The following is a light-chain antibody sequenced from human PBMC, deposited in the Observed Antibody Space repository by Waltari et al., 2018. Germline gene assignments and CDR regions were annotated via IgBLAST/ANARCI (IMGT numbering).Light chain of an antibody. CDR3: QSYDSRLSGHV. V-gene: IGLV1-40*01. CDR2: GYN. J-gene: IGLJ2*01. CDR1: SSNSGAGYD. Sequence: QSVLTQPPSVSGAPGQRVTISCTGSSSNSGAGYDIHWYQQVPGTAPRLLIYGYNNRPSGVPDRFSGSKSGTSASLAITGLQAEDEAEYYCQSYDSRLSGHVFGGGTKLTVL.